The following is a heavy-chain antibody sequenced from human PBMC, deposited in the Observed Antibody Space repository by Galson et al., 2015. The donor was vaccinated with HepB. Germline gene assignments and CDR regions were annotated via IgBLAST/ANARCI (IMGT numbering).Heavy chain of an antibody. CDR1: GYTFTTYY. V-gene: IGHV1-46*01. D-gene: IGHD4-17*01. CDR3: ARSPMGLRGAFDI. CDR2: INPSGGST. Sequence: SVKVSCKASGYTFTTYYMHWVRQAPGQGLEWMGIINPSGGSTTYAQKFQGRVTMGRDTSTSTVYMELSSLRSEDTAVYYCARSPMGLRGAFDIWGQGTMVTVSS. J-gene: IGHJ3*02.